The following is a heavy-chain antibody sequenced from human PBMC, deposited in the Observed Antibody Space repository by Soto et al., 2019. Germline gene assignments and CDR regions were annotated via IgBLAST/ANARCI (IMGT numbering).Heavy chain of an antibody. CDR1: GGSISSSSYY. V-gene: IGHV4-39*01. CDR2: VYYNGFT. Sequence: SETLSLTCTVSGGSISSSSYYWAWIRQSPGKGLEWIGSVYYNGFTYYNPSLKSRVTISVDTSKNQFSLKLSSVTAADTAAYYCARMGDFWSGPGELDPWGQGTLVTVSS. J-gene: IGHJ5*02. CDR3: ARMGDFWSGPGELDP. D-gene: IGHD3-3*01.